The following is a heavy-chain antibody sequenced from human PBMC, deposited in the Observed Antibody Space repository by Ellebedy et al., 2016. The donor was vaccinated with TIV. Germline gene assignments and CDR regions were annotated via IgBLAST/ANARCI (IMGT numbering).Heavy chain of an antibody. CDR1: GFTFSSYS. D-gene: IGHD3-3*01. CDR2: ISSSSSTI. J-gene: IGHJ3*02. CDR3: ASLYDSYLRDAFDI. V-gene: IGHV3-48*02. Sequence: GESLKISCAASGFTFSSYSMNWVRQAPGKGLEWVSYISSSSSTIYYADSVKGRFTISRDNAKNSLYLQMNSLRDEDTAVYYCASLYDSYLRDAFDIWGQGTMVTVSS.